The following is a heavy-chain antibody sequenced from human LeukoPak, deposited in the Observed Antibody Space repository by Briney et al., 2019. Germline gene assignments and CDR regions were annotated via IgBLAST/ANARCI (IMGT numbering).Heavy chain of an antibody. Sequence: SETLSLTCTVSGGSISSSSYYWSWIRQPPGKGLEWIGYIYYSGSTNYNPSLKSRVTISVDTSKNQFSLKLSSVTAADTAVYYCARNSIAARTPPHYYYYYMDVWGKGTTVTVSS. D-gene: IGHD6-6*01. CDR1: GGSISSSSYY. V-gene: IGHV4-61*01. CDR3: ARNSIAARTPPHYYYYYMDV. CDR2: IYYSGST. J-gene: IGHJ6*03.